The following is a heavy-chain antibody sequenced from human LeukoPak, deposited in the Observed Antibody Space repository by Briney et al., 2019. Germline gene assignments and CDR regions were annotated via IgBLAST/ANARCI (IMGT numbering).Heavy chain of an antibody. CDR1: GFTFSSYA. J-gene: IGHJ4*02. CDR3: ARGELFDY. Sequence: GGSLRLSCAASGFTFSSYAMHWVRQAPGKGLEWVAVISYDGSNKYYADSVKGRFTISRDNSKNTLYLQMNSLRAEGTAVYYCARGELFDYWGQGTLVTVSS. CDR2: ISYDGSNK. D-gene: IGHD1-26*01. V-gene: IGHV3-30-3*01.